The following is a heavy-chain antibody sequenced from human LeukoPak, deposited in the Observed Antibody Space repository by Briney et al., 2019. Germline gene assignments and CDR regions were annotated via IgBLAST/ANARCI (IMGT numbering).Heavy chain of an antibody. CDR3: AVEVDSSSDFDY. CDR2: FDPEDGET. Sequence: GASVKVSCKVSGDTLTEISMHWVRQAPGKGLEWMGGFDPEDGETIYAQKFQGRVALTDDTSTETAYMELSSLRSEDTAVYYCAVEVDSSSDFDYWGQGTLVTVSS. CDR1: GDTLTEIS. J-gene: IGHJ4*02. D-gene: IGHD6-13*01. V-gene: IGHV1-24*01.